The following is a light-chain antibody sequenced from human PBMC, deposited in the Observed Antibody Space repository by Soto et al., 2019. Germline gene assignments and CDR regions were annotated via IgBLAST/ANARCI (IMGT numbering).Light chain of an antibody. V-gene: IGKV1-13*02. J-gene: IGKJ5*01. CDR1: QGISTL. CDR2: ESS. Sequence: AIQLTQSPSSLSASAVERVTITCRASQGISTLLAWYQQKPGKVPKVLIYESSLLQSGVPSRFSGSGSGTDFTLTISSLQPEDFATYYCQHFKSFPITFGQGTRLEIK. CDR3: QHFKSFPIT.